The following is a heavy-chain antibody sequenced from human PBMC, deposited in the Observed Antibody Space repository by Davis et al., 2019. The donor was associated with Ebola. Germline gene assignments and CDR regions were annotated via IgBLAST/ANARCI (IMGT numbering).Heavy chain of an antibody. J-gene: IGHJ5*02. CDR2: ISSSSSYI. V-gene: IGHV3-21*04. CDR3: AKAGYCSGGSCYFSAFDP. D-gene: IGHD2-15*01. Sequence: PGGSLRLSCAASGFTFSSYSMNWVRQAPGKGLEWVSSISSSSSYIYYADSVKGRFTISRDNAKNSLYLQMNSLRAEDTAVYYCAKAGYCSGGSCYFSAFDPWGQGTLVTVSS. CDR1: GFTFSSYS.